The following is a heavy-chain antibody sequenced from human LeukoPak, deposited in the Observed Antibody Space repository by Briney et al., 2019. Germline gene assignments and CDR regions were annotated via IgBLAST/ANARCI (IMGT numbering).Heavy chain of an antibody. D-gene: IGHD2-15*01. CDR3: AKDVYDCSGGSCPQYYYVMDV. CDR1: GFTFSSYG. CDR2: IQFDGSEK. J-gene: IGHJ6*02. Sequence: GSLRLSCTASGFTFSSYGMHWVRQAPGKGLEWVSFIQFDGSEKYYADSVRGRFTISRDNSKNTLSLQMNSLRAEDTALYYCAKDVYDCSGGSCPQYYYVMDVWGQGTTVTVSS. V-gene: IGHV3-30*02.